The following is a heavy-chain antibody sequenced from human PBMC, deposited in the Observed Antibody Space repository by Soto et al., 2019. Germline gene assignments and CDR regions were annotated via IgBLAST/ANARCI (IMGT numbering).Heavy chain of an antibody. D-gene: IGHD6-13*01. J-gene: IGHJ1*01. V-gene: IGHV4-34*01. Sequence: VQLQQCGAGLLKTSETLSLTCAVYGGSFSGYYWSWIRQTPGKRLERVGDINHGGSANYNPSLKSRVTFSLDLSKNQFSLMLNSVIAADTAVYYCARYSSTWSKYLQHWGRGSLFLVSS. CDR1: GGSFSGYY. CDR2: INHGGSA. CDR3: ARYSSTWSKYLQH.